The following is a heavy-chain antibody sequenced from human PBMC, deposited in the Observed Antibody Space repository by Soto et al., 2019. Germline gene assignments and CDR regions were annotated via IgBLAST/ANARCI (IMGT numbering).Heavy chain of an antibody. D-gene: IGHD3-10*01. CDR3: ARVGGSGSPFDN. Sequence: QVQLQESGPGLVKPSQTLSLTCTVSGGSINSGGYYWSWIRQHPGKGLEWIGYIFYSGSTYYNPSLKSRVTISVDMSKNQFSLKLSSVTAADTAVYYCARVGGSGSPFDNWGQGTLVTVS. J-gene: IGHJ4*02. V-gene: IGHV4-31*03. CDR1: GGSINSGGYY. CDR2: IFYSGST.